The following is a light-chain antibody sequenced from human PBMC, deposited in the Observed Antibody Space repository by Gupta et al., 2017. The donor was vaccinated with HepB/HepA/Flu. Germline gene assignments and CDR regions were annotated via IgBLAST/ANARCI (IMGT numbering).Light chain of an antibody. J-gene: IGKJ1*01. V-gene: IGKV3-20*01. CDR1: QTIRSSN. Sequence: EAVLTQSPGPLSLSPGERATLSCRASQTIRSSNLAWYQQKPGQAPRLLIYGASSRVTGIPDRFSGSGSGTDFTLTINGLQPEDFAVYFCQHHGPSRTFGQGTKLEVK. CDR2: GAS. CDR3: QHHGPSRT.